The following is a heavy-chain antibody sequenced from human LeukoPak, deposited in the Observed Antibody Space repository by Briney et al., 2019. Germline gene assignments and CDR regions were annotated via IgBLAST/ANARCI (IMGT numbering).Heavy chain of an antibody. D-gene: IGHD1-20*01. J-gene: IGHJ4*02. CDR2: ISTSSSYI. CDR3: ARDVNWNYCDY. Sequence: GGSLRLSCAASGFTFNTYTMNWVRQAPGKGLEWVSSISTSSSYIYYADSVKGRFTISRDNAKNSLFLQMNSLRAEDTAVYYCARDVNWNYCDYWGQGTLVTVSS. CDR1: GFTFNTYT. V-gene: IGHV3-21*01.